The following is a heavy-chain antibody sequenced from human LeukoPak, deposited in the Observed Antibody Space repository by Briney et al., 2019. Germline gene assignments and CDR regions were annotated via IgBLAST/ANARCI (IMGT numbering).Heavy chain of an antibody. CDR2: ISTSNSYI. D-gene: IGHD5-24*01. J-gene: IGHJ4*02. Sequence: GGDLRLYCAASGFIFSSYGMNWVRQAPGKGLDWISSISTSNSYIYYVDSVKGRFTIPRDNAHHSPYLQMNDLRDQGTAVYYCARGGEMATISPDYWGKGTLVTVSS. V-gene: IGHV3-21*06. CDR3: ARGGEMATISPDY. CDR1: GFIFSSYG.